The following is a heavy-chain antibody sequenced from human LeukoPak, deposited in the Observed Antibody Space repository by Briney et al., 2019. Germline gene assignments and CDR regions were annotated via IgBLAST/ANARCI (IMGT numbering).Heavy chain of an antibody. Sequence: ASVKVSCYASGYTFTSYYMHWVRQVPGQGLEWMGWIKTNTGNPTYVQGFTGRFVFSLDTSVSTAYLQISSLKAEDTAVYYCARVGPEYSSGWYGVAAYYFDYWGQGTLVTVSS. V-gene: IGHV7-4-1*02. CDR3: ARVGPEYSSGWYGVAAYYFDY. CDR2: IKTNTGNP. J-gene: IGHJ4*02. D-gene: IGHD6-19*01. CDR1: GYTFTSYY.